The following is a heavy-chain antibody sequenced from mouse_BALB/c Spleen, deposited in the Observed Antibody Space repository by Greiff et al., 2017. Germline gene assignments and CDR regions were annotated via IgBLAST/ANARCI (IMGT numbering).Heavy chain of an antibody. CDR3: ARQGYRYDGFAY. Sequence: QVQLQQSAAELARPGASVKMSCKASGYTFTSYTMHWVKQRPGQGLEWIGYINPSSGYTEYNQKFKDKTTLTADKSSSTAYMQRSSLTSEDSAVYYCARQGYRYDGFAYGGQGTLVTVSA. V-gene: IGHV1-4*02. CDR2: INPSSGYT. CDR1: GYTFTSYT. D-gene: IGHD2-14*01. J-gene: IGHJ3*01.